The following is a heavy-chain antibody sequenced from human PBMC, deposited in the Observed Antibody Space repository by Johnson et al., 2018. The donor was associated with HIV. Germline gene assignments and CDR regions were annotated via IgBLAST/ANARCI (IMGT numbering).Heavy chain of an antibody. D-gene: IGHD1-26*01. CDR3: AREGVSGSYYDAFDL. J-gene: IGHJ3*01. V-gene: IGHV3-23*04. CDR2: ISGSGGST. CDR1: GFTFSSYA. Sequence: VLLVESGGGLVQPGGSLRLSCAASGFTFSSYAMSWVRQAPGKGLEWVSAISGSGGSTYYADSVKGRFTISRDNSKNTLFLQMDSLRADDTAVYYCAREGVSGSYYDAFDLWGQGTMVTVSS.